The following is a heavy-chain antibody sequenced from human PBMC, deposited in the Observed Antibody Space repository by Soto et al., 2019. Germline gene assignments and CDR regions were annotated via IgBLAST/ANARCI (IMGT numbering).Heavy chain of an antibody. CDR3: ARDIGDWGAFDI. V-gene: IGHV4-59*01. D-gene: IGHD7-27*01. Sequence: QVQLQESGPGLVKPSETLSLTCTVSGGSISSYYWSWIRQPPGKGLEWIGYIYYSGSTNYNPSLKSRVTISVDTSKNQFSLKLSSVTAADTAVYYCARDIGDWGAFDIWGQGTMVTVSS. CDR1: GGSISSYY. J-gene: IGHJ3*02. CDR2: IYYSGST.